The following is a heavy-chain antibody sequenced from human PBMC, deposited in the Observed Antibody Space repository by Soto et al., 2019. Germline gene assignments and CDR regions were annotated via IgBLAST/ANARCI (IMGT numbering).Heavy chain of an antibody. Sequence: GESLKISCKGSGYSFTSYWISRVRQMPGKGLEWMGRIDPSDSYTNYSPSFQGHVTISADKSISTAYLQWSSLKASDTAMYYCASYGSGRVYGMDVWGQGTTVTVSS. CDR1: GYSFTSYW. J-gene: IGHJ6*02. V-gene: IGHV5-10-1*01. CDR2: IDPSDSYT. D-gene: IGHD3-10*01. CDR3: ASYGSGRVYGMDV.